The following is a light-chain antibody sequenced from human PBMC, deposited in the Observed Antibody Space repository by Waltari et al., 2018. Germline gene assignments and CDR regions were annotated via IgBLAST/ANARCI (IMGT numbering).Light chain of an antibody. J-gene: IGKJ1*01. CDR3: QHYVNLPAT. CDR1: QSVSRS. V-gene: IGKV3-20*01. CDR2: CAS. Sequence: DIVLTQSPGTLSLSPGERATFSCRASQSVSRSFAWYQQKPGQAPRLLIYCASSRATGVPDRFSGSGSGTDFSLTISRLEPEDFAVYYCQHYVNLPATFGQGTKVEIK.